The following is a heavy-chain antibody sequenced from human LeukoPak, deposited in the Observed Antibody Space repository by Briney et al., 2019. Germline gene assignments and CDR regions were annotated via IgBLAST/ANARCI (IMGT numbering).Heavy chain of an antibody. V-gene: IGHV1-18*01. CDR1: GYTFTSYG. J-gene: IGHJ4*02. D-gene: IGHD3-22*01. CDR3: ARDHDYYDSSGRIDY. CDR2: ISAYNSNT. Sequence: ASVKGSCKASGYTFTSYGTSWVRQAPGQGLEWMGWISAYNSNTNYAQKLQGSVTMTTDTSTSTAYMELRSLRSDDTAVYYCARDHDYYDSSGRIDYWGQGTLVTVSS.